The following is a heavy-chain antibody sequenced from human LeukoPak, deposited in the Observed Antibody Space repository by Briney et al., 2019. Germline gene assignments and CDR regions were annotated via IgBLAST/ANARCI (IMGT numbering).Heavy chain of an antibody. CDR1: GGSISSYY. CDR3: ARVFGWSSGWYPYYYYGMDV. J-gene: IGHJ6*02. D-gene: IGHD6-19*01. CDR2: IYYSGST. V-gene: IGHV4-39*07. Sequence: PSETLSLTCTVSGGSISSYYWGWIRQPPGKGLEWIGSIYYSGSTYYNPSLKSRVTISVDTSKNQFSLKLSSVTAADTAVYYCARVFGWSSGWYPYYYYGMDVWGQGTTVTVSS.